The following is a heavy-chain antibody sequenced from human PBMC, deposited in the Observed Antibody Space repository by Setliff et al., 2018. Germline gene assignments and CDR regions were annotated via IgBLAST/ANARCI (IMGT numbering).Heavy chain of an antibody. V-gene: IGHV4-59*11. CDR3: ARASRILGATHSNYYHYYFMDV. Sequence: KTSETLSLTCTVSGGSISSHYWSWIRQPPGKGLEWIGHIYYSGGTDYNPSLKSRVTISIDTSTNQFSLKLNSVTAADTAVYYCARASRILGATHSNYYHYYFMDVWGKGTTVTVSS. CDR1: GGSISSHY. D-gene: IGHD1-26*01. J-gene: IGHJ6*03. CDR2: IYYSGGT.